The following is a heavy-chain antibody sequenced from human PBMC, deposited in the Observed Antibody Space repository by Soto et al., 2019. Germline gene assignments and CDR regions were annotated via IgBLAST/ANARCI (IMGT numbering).Heavy chain of an antibody. CDR3: ARHNIGSGWYGGASTGPLKVYYYGMDV. D-gene: IGHD6-19*01. V-gene: IGHV5-51*01. Sequence: GESLKISCKGSGYSFTSYWIGWVRQMPGKGLEWMGIIYPGDSDTRYSPSFQGQVTISADKSTSTVYLQWSSLKASDTAMYYCARHNIGSGWYGGASTGPLKVYYYGMDVWGQGTTVTVSS. CDR2: IYPGDSDT. CDR1: GYSFTSYW. J-gene: IGHJ6*02.